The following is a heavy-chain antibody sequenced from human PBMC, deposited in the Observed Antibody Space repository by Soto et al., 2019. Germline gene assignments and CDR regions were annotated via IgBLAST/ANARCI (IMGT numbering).Heavy chain of an antibody. CDR1: GFTFSGSA. CDR2: IRSKANGYAT. V-gene: IGHV3-73*01. Sequence: EVQLVESGGGLVQPGGSLKLSCAASGFTFSGSAMHWVRQASGKGLEWDGRIRSKANGYATAYAASVKGRFTISRDDSKNTAFLQMNSLKTEDTAVYYCTNDGSTSLGWGYWGQGTLVTVSS. D-gene: IGHD2-2*01. CDR3: TNDGSTSLGWGY. J-gene: IGHJ4*02.